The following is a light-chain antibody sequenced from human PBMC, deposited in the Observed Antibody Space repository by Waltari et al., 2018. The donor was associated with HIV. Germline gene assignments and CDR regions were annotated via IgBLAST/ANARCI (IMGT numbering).Light chain of an antibody. Sequence: QSALTQPASVPGSPGQSITISCAGTGAEIGAYNYVAWYQKLPDSVPKLILYDVTSRPSGICDRFSASKSGNAASLTISGLQAGDECDYYCSSYTTFNTVIFGGGTKLTVL. CDR1: GAEIGAYNY. CDR2: DVT. V-gene: IGLV2-14*03. J-gene: IGLJ2*01. CDR3: SSYTTFNTVI.